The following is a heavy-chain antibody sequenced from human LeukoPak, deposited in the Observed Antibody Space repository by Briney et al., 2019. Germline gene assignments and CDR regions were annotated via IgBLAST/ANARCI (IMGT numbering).Heavy chain of an antibody. CDR3: ARDHDSLTGNNWFDP. CDR1: GYTFTSYG. J-gene: IGHJ5*02. D-gene: IGHD3-9*01. CDR2: ISAYNGNT. V-gene: IGHV1-18*01. Sequence: GASVKVSCKASGYTFTSYGISWVRQAPGQGLEWMGWISAYNGNTNYAQKLQGRVTMTTDTSTSTAYMELRSLRSDDTAVYYCARDHDSLTGNNWFDPWGQGTLVTVSS.